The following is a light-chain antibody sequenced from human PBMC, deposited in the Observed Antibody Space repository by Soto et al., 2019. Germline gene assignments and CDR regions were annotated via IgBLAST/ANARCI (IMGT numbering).Light chain of an antibody. J-gene: IGKJ1*01. CDR3: QHMRT. V-gene: IGKV1-5*01. CDR2: DAS. Sequence: GYRVPITCRASQNINNWIAWYQQKPGKAPKFLIYDASTLESGVPSRFSGSGFGTEFSLTISSLQPDDFGSYYCQHMRTFGQGTKVDI. CDR1: QNINNW.